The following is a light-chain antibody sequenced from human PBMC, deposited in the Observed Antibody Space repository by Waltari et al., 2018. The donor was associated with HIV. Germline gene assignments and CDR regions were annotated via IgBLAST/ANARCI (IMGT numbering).Light chain of an antibody. J-gene: IGLJ3*02. V-gene: IGLV2-14*01. CDR3: MSYISSATPE. CDR1: SSDLDNFKS. CDR2: EVS. Sequence: QSALTQPASVSGSPGQSLTIPCTGTSSDLDNFKSVSWYQHHPGKAPKVIIYEVSNRPSGVSYRFSGSKSGHTASLTISGLQAEDEADYFCMSYISSATPEFGGGTKLTVL.